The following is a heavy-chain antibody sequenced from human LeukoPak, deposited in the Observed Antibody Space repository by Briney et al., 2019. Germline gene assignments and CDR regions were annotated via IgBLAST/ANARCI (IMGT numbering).Heavy chain of an antibody. CDR2: ISSSSSYI. D-gene: IGHD5-18*01. CDR1: GFTFSSYS. J-gene: IGHJ4*02. Sequence: PGGSLRLSCAASGFTFSSYSMNWVRQAPGKGLEWVSSISSSSSYIYYADSVKGRFTISRDNSKNTLYLQMNSLRAEDTAVYYCAKLSSPKYSYGTDLDYWGQGTLVTVSS. CDR3: AKLSSPKYSYGTDLDY. V-gene: IGHV3-21*04.